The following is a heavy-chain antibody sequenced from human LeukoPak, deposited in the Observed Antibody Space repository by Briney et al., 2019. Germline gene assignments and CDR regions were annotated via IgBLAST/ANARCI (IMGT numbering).Heavy chain of an antibody. Sequence: SQTLSLTCAISGDSVSSNSAAWDWIRQSPSRGLEWLGRTYYRSKWYNDYAVSVKSRITINPDTSKNQFSLQLNSVTPEDTAVYYCARGYSSSWYNWFDPWGQGTLVTVSS. CDR1: GDSVSSNSAA. CDR3: ARGYSSSWYNWFDP. D-gene: IGHD6-13*01. J-gene: IGHJ5*02. V-gene: IGHV6-1*01. CDR2: TYYRSKWYN.